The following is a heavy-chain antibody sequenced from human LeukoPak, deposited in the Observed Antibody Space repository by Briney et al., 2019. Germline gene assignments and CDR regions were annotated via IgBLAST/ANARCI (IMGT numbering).Heavy chain of an antibody. CDR1: GFAFDAHA. V-gene: IGHV3-43*02. CDR2: ISGDGGTT. J-gene: IGHJ4*02. CDR3: AKRSGSPRNFDY. D-gene: IGHD1-14*01. Sequence: GGSLRLSCAASGFAFDAHAMNWVRQAPGKPLEWVSLISGDGGTTHYADSVRGRFTISRDNSRNSLYLQMKSLTTEDTALYYCAKRSGSPRNFDYWGRGTLVTVSS.